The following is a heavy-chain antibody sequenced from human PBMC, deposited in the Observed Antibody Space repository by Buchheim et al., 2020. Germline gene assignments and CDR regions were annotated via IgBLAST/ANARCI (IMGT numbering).Heavy chain of an antibody. J-gene: IGHJ4*02. Sequence: EVRLVESGGGLVQRGGSLRLSCTASGFTLSYYWMSWIRQAPGKGLEWVASVKQDGSEKSYVDSVKGRFTISRDNSKNTLYLQMNSLRAEDTAVYYCAELHSSSSVGYFDYWGQGTL. D-gene: IGHD6-6*01. CDR3: AELHSSSSVGYFDY. V-gene: IGHV3-7*01. CDR1: GFTLSYYW. CDR2: VKQDGSEK.